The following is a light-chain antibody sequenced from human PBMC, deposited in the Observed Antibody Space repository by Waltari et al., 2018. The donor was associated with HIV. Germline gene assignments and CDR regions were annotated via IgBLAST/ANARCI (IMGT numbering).Light chain of an antibody. Sequence: EIVLTQSPATLSLSPGERATLSCRASQSVSRYFAWYQQKPGQAPRLLIYDASNRATGIPARFSGSGSGTDFTLTISSLEPEDFVLYYCQQQSNWPLTFGGGTNVEIK. CDR1: QSVSRY. CDR3: QQQSNWPLT. J-gene: IGKJ4*01. V-gene: IGKV3-11*01. CDR2: DAS.